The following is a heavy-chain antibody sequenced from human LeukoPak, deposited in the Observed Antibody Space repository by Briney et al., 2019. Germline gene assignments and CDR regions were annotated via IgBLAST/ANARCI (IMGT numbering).Heavy chain of an antibody. V-gene: IGHV3-48*01. D-gene: IGHD5-24*01. J-gene: IGHJ5*02. CDR2: ISRTSRPI. CDR3: ARDGYNWADL. CDR1: GFTFGTFA. Sequence: PGGSLRLSCAASGFTFGTFAMNWVRQAPGKEPEGVSYISRTSRPIYSADSVKGRFTGSRYNGEQSLYLQMDSLRVEDTALYYCARDGYNWADLWGQGTLVSVSS.